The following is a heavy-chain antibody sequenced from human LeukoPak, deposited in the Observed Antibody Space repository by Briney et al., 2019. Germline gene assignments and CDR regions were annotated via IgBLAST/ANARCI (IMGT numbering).Heavy chain of an antibody. CDR2: IYYSGST. D-gene: IGHD1-14*01. V-gene: IGHV4-59*01. J-gene: IGHJ6*02. Sequence: PSETLSLTCTVSGGSISSYYWSWIRQPPGKGLEWIGYIYYSGSTNYNPSLKSRVTISVDTSKNQFSLKLSSVTAADTAVYYCARDDHRYYYYGMDVWGQGTRSPSP. CDR1: GGSISSYY. CDR3: ARDDHRYYYYGMDV.